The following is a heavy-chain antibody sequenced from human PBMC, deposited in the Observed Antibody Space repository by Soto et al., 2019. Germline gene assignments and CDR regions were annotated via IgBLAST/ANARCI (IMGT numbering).Heavy chain of an antibody. V-gene: IGHV4-31*03. CDR2: IYYSGST. CDR3: ARDSLSGLTGYSSSPGFDY. Sequence: PSETLSLTCTVSGGSISSGGYYWSWIRQHPGKGLERIGYIYYSGSTYYNPSLKSRVTISVDTSKNQFSLKLSSVTAADTAVYYCARDSLSGLTGYSSSPGFDYWGQGTLVTVSS. J-gene: IGHJ4*02. CDR1: GGSISSGGYY. D-gene: IGHD6-6*01.